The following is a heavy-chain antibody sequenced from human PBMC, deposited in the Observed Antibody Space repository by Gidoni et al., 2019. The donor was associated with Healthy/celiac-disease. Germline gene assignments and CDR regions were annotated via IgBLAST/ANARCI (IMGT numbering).Heavy chain of an antibody. CDR3: ARHATAASSDY. V-gene: IGHV4-39*01. Sequence: QLQLQESGQRLGKPSETLYPTCTVSGGSISRSSYYWGWIRQPPGKGLEWIGRLYYSGSSYYNPSLKSRVTISVDTTKNQFSLKLSSVTAADTAVYYCARHATAASSDYWGQGTLVTVSS. CDR2: LYYSGSS. CDR1: GGSISRSSYY. J-gene: IGHJ4*02. D-gene: IGHD6-13*01.